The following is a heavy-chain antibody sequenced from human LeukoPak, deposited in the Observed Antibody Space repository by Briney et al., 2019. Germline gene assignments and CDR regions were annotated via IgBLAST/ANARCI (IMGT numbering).Heavy chain of an antibody. D-gene: IGHD3-22*01. CDR1: GGSISSSSYY. CDR2: IYYSGST. V-gene: IGHV4-39*01. Sequence: PSETLSLTCTVSGGSISSSSYYWGWIRQPPGKGLEWIGSIYYSGSTYYNPSLKSRVTISVDTSKNQFSLKLSSVTAADTAVYYCARGSYDSSGYYYDDAFDIWGQGTMVTVS. CDR3: ARGSYDSSGYYYDDAFDI. J-gene: IGHJ3*02.